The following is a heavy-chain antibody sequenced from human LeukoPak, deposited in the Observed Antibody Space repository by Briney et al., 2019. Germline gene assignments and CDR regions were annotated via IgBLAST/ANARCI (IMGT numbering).Heavy chain of an antibody. CDR1: GYTFTNYG. J-gene: IGHJ5*02. D-gene: IGHD6-13*01. CDR2: ISAYNGNT. V-gene: IGHV1-18*01. Sequence: ASVKVSCKASGYTFTNYGITWVRQAPGQGLEWMGWISAYNGNTNYAQKLQGRVTMTTDTSTSTAYMELRSLRSDDTAVYYCARRTKIAAAGTPDWFDPWGQGTLVTVSS. CDR3: ARRTKIAAAGTPDWFDP.